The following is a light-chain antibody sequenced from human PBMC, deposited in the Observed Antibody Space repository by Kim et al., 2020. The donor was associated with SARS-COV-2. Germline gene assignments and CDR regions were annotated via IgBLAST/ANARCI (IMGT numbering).Light chain of an antibody. J-gene: IGKJ2*01. Sequence: SASVGDTVTITCRASQSISGYLTWYQQKPGKPPKPLIYLASTLQSGVPSRFSGSASGTDFTLTISSLQPEDFATYFCQQCYSTPHTFGQGTKLEI. CDR1: QSISGY. CDR3: QQCYSTPHT. CDR2: LAS. V-gene: IGKV1-39*01.